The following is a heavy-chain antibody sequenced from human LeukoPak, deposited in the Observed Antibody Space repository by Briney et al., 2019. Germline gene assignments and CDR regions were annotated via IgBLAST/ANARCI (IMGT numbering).Heavy chain of an antibody. CDR1: GFTFSSYA. CDR2: ISGSGSST. D-gene: IGHD3-10*01. V-gene: IGHV3-23*01. J-gene: IGHJ4*02. Sequence: GGSLRLSCAASGFTFSSYAMSWVRQAPGKGLEWVSAISGSGSSTHYADSVKGRFTISRDNSKNTLYLQMNSLRAEDTAVYYCAKDNYYYGSGSQNDYWGQGTLVTVSS. CDR3: AKDNYYYGSGSQNDY.